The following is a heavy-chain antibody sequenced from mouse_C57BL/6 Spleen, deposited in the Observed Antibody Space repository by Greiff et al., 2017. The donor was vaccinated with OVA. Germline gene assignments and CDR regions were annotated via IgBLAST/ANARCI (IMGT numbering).Heavy chain of an antibody. CDR3: ARYISSNSCFDY. J-gene: IGHJ2*01. CDR2: IRNKANGYTT. CDR1: GFTFTDYY. D-gene: IGHD2-5*01. Sequence: EVKLMESGGGLVQPGGSLSLSCAASGFTFTDYYMSWVRQPPGKALEWLGFIRNKANGYTTEYSASVKGRFTISRDNSQSILYLQMNALRAEDSATYYCARYISSNSCFDYWGQGTTLTVSS. V-gene: IGHV7-3*01.